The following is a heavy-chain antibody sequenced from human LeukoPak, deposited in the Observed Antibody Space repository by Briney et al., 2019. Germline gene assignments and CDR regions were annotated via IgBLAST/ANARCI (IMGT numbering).Heavy chain of an antibody. V-gene: IGHV3-23*01. D-gene: IGHD5-24*01. CDR2: ISGSSSST. Sequence: GGSLRLSCAASGFTFSSYATSWVGQAPGKGLEWVSAISGSSSSTHYADSVKGPFTISRDNSKNTLYLEMNSLRDEDTAVYYCAKGDRYTQSYLDYWGQGTLVTVSS. CDR1: GFTFSSYA. CDR3: AKGDRYTQSYLDY. J-gene: IGHJ4*02.